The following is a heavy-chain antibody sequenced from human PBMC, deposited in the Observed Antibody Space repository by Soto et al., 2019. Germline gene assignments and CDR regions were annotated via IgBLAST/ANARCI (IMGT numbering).Heavy chain of an antibody. D-gene: IGHD6-13*01. V-gene: IGHV4-59*01. J-gene: IGHJ3*02. CDR2: IYYSGST. CDR1: GGSISSYY. CDR3: ASAPDQAGYSQFDI. Sequence: QVQLQESGPGLVKPSETLSLTCTVSGGSISSYYWSWIRQPPGKGLEWIGYIYYSGSTNYNPSLKSRVTISVDTSKNQFSLKLSSVTAADTAVYYCASAPDQAGYSQFDIWGQGTMVTVSS.